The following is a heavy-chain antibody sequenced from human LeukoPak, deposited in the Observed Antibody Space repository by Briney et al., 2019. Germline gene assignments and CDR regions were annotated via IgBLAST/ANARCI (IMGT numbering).Heavy chain of an antibody. CDR2: IYPSDSDT. CDR1: GYMFNVHW. CDR3: AVGEGYCSGGSCAALEYFQH. D-gene: IGHD2-15*01. V-gene: IGHV5-51*01. J-gene: IGHJ1*01. Sequence: GESLKISCKASGYMFNVHWIGWVRQMPGKGLEWMGIIYPSDSDTKYSPSFQGQVTISADESITTAYLQWSSLKASDTAMYYCAVGEGYCSGGSCAALEYFQHWGQGTLVIVSS.